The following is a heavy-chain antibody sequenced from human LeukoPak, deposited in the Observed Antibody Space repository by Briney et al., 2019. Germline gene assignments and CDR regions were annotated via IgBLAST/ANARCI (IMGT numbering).Heavy chain of an antibody. CDR3: ARCVGTRKSYYYYYMDV. CDR1: GGTFSSYA. Sequence: ASVTVSCKASGGTFSSYAISWVRQAPGQGLEWMGGIIPIFGTANYAQKFQGRVTITTDESTSTAYMELSSLRSDDTAVYYCARCVGTRKSYYYYYMDVWGKGTTVTVSS. V-gene: IGHV1-69*05. D-gene: IGHD1-1*01. CDR2: IIPIFGTA. J-gene: IGHJ6*03.